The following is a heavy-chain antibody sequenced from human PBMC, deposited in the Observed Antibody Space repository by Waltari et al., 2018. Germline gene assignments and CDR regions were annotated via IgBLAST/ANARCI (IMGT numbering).Heavy chain of an antibody. D-gene: IGHD6-13*01. CDR2: INHSGST. CDR3: ARRYGWYSSSWNY. J-gene: IGHJ4*02. V-gene: IGHV4-34*01. Sequence: QVQLQQWGAGLLKPSETLSLTCAVYGGSFSGYYWIWIRQPPGKGLEWIGEINHSGSTNYNPSLKSRVTISVDTSKNQFSLKLSSVTAADTAVYYCARRYGWYSSSWNYWGQGTLVTVSS. CDR1: GGSFSGYY.